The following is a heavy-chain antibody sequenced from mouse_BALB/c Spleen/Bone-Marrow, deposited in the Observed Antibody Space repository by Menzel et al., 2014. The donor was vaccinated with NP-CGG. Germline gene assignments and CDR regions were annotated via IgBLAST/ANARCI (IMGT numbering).Heavy chain of an antibody. D-gene: IGHD3-1*01. J-gene: IGHJ2*01. Sequence: EVKLVESGAELVKPGASVKLSCTASGFNIKDTYMHWVKQRPGQGLEWIGRIDPANGNTKYDPKFQGKATITADTSSNTAYLQLSSLTSEDTAVYYCARFGVDYWGQGTTLTVSS. CDR2: IDPANGNT. V-gene: IGHV14-3*02. CDR1: GFNIKDTY. CDR3: ARFGVDY.